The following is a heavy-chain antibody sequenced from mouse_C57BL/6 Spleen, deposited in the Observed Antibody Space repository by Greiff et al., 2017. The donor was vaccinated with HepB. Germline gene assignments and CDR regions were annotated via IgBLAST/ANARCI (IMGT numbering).Heavy chain of an antibody. Sequence: QVQLLQSGPGLVQPSQSLSITCTVSGFSLPSYGVHWVRQSPGKGLEWLGVIWSGGSTDYNAAFISRLSISKDNSKSQVFFKMNSLQADDTAIYYCASQLGPARYWYFDVWGTGTTVTVSS. J-gene: IGHJ1*03. CDR3: ASQLGPARYWYFDV. CDR2: IWSGGST. D-gene: IGHD4-1*02. CDR1: GFSLPSYG. V-gene: IGHV2-2*01.